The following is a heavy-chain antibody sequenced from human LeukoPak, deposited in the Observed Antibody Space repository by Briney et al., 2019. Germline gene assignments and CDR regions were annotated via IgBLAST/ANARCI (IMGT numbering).Heavy chain of an antibody. CDR2: IYPGDSDT. CDR3: ARQWAVAGDWFDP. Sequence: GESLKISCKGSGYSFTSYWIGGVRQMPGKGLEWMGIIYPGDSDTRYSPSFQGQVTISADKSISTAYLQWSSLKASDTAMYYCARQWAVAGDWFDPWGQGTLVTVSS. CDR1: GYSFTSYW. J-gene: IGHJ5*02. V-gene: IGHV5-51*01. D-gene: IGHD6-19*01.